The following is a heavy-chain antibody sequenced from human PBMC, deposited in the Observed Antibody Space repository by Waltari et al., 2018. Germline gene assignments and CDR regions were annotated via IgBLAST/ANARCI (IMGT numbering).Heavy chain of an antibody. CDR1: GFTFSSYW. CDR3: AREGPRWVWSLDY. Sequence: EVQLVESGGGLVQPGGSLRLSCAASGFTFSSYWMSWVRQAPGKWLEWVANIKQDGREKYYVDSVKGRFTIARDNAKKSLYLQMNSLRAEDTAVYYCAREGPRWVWSLDYWGQGTLVTVSS. J-gene: IGHJ4*02. CDR2: IKQDGREK. D-gene: IGHD2-21*01. V-gene: IGHV3-7*01.